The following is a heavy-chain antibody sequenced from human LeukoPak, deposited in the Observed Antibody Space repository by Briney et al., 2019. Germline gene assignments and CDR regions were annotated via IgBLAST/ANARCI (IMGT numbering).Heavy chain of an antibody. V-gene: IGHV4-38-2*02. J-gene: IGHJ6*02. CDR2: IYHSGST. CDR1: GYSISSGYY. D-gene: IGHD3-10*01. CDR3: ARIPDTMVRGVRYYYYGMDV. Sequence: SETLSLTCTVSGYSISSGYYWGWIRQPPGKGLEWIGSIYHSGSTYYNPSLKSRVTISVDTSKNQFSLKLSSVTAADTAVYYCARIPDTMVRGVRYYYYGMDVWGQGTTVTVSS.